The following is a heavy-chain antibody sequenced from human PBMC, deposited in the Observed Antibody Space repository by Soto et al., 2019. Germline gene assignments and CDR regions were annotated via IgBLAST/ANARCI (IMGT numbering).Heavy chain of an antibody. Sequence: PGGSLRLSCTVYGFTFGIYTLDWVRQAPGKGLEWVASLGTTSTYLYYADSVRGRFTISRDNAKNSLYLQMNTLRAEDTTVYYCARVMCGDCSSYYYCSMDVWGQGTTVTVSS. V-gene: IGHV3-21*01. D-gene: IGHD2-21*02. CDR3: ARVMCGDCSSYYYCSMDV. J-gene: IGHJ6*02. CDR2: LGTTSTYL. CDR1: GFTFGIYT.